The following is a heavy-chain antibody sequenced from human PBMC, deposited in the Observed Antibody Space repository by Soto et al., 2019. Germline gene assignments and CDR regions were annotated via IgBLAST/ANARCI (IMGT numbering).Heavy chain of an antibody. V-gene: IGHV3-53*02. CDR3: ARGTPILVTPAQDV. CDR1: GFTVSSNY. CDR2: IYSGGKT. J-gene: IGHJ6*02. D-gene: IGHD2-8*02. Sequence: EVQLVETGGGLIQPGGSLRLSCAASGFTVSSNYMTWVRQAPGRGLEWVSVIYSGGKTYYADSVKGRFTISRDSSKNTVYLQMNSLRGEDTAVYYCARGTPILVTPAQDVWGQGTTVTVSS.